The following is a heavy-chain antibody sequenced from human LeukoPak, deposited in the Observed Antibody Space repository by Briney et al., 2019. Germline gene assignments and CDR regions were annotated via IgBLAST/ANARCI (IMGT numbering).Heavy chain of an antibody. D-gene: IGHD2/OR15-2a*01. J-gene: IGHJ4*02. CDR3: TSFYETN. Sequence: GGSLRLSCATSGFIFTKYWMHWVRQAPGKGLVWVSHVNSDGSATSYADSVKGRFTISRDNAKNTVYLHMNSLRVEDTAVYYCTSFYETNWGQGTLVTVSS. CDR2: VNSDGSAT. CDR1: GFIFTKYW. V-gene: IGHV3-74*01.